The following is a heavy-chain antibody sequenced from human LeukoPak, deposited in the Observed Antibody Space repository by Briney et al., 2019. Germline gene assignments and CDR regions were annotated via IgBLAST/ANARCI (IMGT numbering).Heavy chain of an antibody. CDR3: ARDTRPGGGSYIRHDY. D-gene: IGHD1-26*01. CDR2: IIPILGIA. CDR1: GGTFSSYA. Sequence: GASVKVSCKASGGTFSSYAISWLRQAPGQGLEWMGRIIPILGIANCAQKFQGRVTITADKSTSTAYMELSSLRSEDTAVYYCARDTRPGGGSYIRHDYWGQGTLVTVSS. J-gene: IGHJ4*02. V-gene: IGHV1-69*04.